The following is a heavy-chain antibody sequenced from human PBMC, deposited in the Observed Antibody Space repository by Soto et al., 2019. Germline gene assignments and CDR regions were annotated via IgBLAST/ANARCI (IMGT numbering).Heavy chain of an antibody. V-gene: IGHV3-23*01. CDR2: ITDSGGNT. Sequence: VQLLESGGGLVQPGGSLRLSCAASGFTFSDYAMTWVRQAPGKGLEWVSGITDSGGNTWHADSVKGRFTISRDNSKDTLYLQMNSLRAEDTAVYYCSRGLSTFDYWGQGTLVIVSS. CDR1: GFTFSDYA. J-gene: IGHJ4*02. D-gene: IGHD3-16*02. CDR3: SRGLSTFDY.